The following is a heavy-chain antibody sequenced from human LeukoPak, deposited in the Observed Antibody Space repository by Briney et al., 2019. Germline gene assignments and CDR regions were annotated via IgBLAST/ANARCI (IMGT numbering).Heavy chain of an antibody. CDR1: GGSVSINNW. J-gene: IGHJ6*03. CDR2: IYRDGTT. CDR3: ARPFVRPSYYYYMDV. V-gene: IGHV4-4*02. D-gene: IGHD1-1*01. Sequence: PSGTLSLTCAVSGGSVSINNWWSGVRQPPGKGLEWIGEIYRDGTTNYNPSLKSRVTISVDTSKNQFSLKLSSVTAADTAVYYCARPFVRPSYYYYMDVWGKGTTVTVSS.